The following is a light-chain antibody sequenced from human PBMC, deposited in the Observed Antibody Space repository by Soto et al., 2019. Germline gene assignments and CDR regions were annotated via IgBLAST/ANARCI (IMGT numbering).Light chain of an antibody. CDR2: EVT. V-gene: IGLV2-14*01. CDR1: SSDVGAYNY. CDR3: NSYTSASFYV. J-gene: IGLJ1*01. Sequence: QSALTQPPSASGSPGQSVTISCTGTSSDVGAYNYVSWYQQHPGKAPKLLIYEVTSRASGVSHRFSGSKSGNTASLTISGLQAEDEAEYYCNSYTSASFYVFGTGTKLTVL.